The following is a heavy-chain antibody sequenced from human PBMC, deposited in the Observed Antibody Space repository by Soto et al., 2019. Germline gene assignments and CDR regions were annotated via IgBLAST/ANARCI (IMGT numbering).Heavy chain of an antibody. CDR3: ARDWDGKLQLALYYSSYCTDV. D-gene: IGHD6-13*01. Sequence: LEWVSSISSSSSYIYYADSVKGRFTISRDNAKNSLYLQMNSLRAEDTAVYYCARDWDGKLQLALYYSSYCTDVWGQGTTVTV. V-gene: IGHV3-21*01. CDR2: ISSSSSYI. J-gene: IGHJ6*02.